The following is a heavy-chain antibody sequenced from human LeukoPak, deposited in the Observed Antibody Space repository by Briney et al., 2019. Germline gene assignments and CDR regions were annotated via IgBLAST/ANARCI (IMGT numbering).Heavy chain of an antibody. CDR1: GGSFSGYY. J-gene: IGHJ4*02. V-gene: IGHV4-34*01. CDR2: INHSGST. D-gene: IGHD3-3*01. CDR3: ARVVRFLEWLTLGYFDY. Sequence: SETLSLTCAVYGGSFSGYYWSWIRQPPGKGREWIGEINHSGSTNYNPSLKRRVTISGDTSKNQFSLKLSSVTAADTAVYYCARVVRFLEWLTLGYFDYWGQGTLVTVSS.